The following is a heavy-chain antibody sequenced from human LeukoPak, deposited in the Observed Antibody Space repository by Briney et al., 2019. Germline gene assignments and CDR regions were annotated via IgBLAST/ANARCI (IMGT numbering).Heavy chain of an antibody. Sequence: PSETLSLTCTVSAGSISSGSYYWSWIRQPAGKGLEWIGRIYTSGSTNYNPSLKSRVTISVDTSKNQFSLKLSSVTAADTAVYYCARDTVGWLHPTFDYWVQGTLVTVSS. CDR3: ARDTVGWLHPTFDY. CDR2: IYTSGST. CDR1: AGSISSGSYY. J-gene: IGHJ4*02. D-gene: IGHD5-24*01. V-gene: IGHV4-61*02.